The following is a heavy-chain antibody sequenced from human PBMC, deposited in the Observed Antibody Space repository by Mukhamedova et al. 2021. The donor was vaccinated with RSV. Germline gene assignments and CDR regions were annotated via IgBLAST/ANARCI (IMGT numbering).Heavy chain of an antibody. D-gene: IGHD3-10*01. CDR2: IYPGDSDT. Sequence: GWMGIIYPGDSDTRYSPSFQGQVTISADKYISTAYLQWSSLKASDTAMYYCASSRADNWFDPWGQGTLVTVSS. J-gene: IGHJ5*02. V-gene: IGHV5-51*01. CDR3: ASSRADNWFDP.